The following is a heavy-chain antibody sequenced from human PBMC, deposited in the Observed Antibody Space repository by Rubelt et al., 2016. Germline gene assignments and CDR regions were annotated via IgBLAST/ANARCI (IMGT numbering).Heavy chain of an antibody. CDR2: IYYSGST. Sequence: QLQLQESGPGLVKPSETLSLTCTVSGGSISSSSYYWGWIRQPPGKGLEWIGSIYYSGSTYYNPSLKGRVTISVATSKNQFSLKRSSVTATDTAVYYCASFRNIAVADHVDYWGQGTLVTVSS. CDR3: ASFRNIAVADHVDY. V-gene: IGHV4-39*01. J-gene: IGHJ4*02. CDR1: GGSISSSSYY. D-gene: IGHD6-19*01.